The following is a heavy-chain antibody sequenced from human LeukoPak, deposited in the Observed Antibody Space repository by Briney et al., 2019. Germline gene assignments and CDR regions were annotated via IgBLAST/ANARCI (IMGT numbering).Heavy chain of an antibody. V-gene: IGHV3-33*01. CDR3: ARAMYYYDSSGYYGLDY. D-gene: IGHD3-22*01. CDR1: GFTFSSYG. CDR2: IWYDGSNK. Sequence: PGGSLRLSCVASGFTFSSYGMHWVRQAPGKGLEWVAVIWYDGSNKYYADSVKGRFTISRDNSKNTLYLQMNSLRAEDTAVYYCARAMYYYDSSGYYGLDYWGQGTLVTVSS. J-gene: IGHJ4*02.